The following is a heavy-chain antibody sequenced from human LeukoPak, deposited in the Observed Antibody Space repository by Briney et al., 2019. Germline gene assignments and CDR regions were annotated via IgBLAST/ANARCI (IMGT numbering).Heavy chain of an antibody. D-gene: IGHD5-12*01. Sequence: SETLSLTCTVSGGSISSYYWSWIRQPPGKGLEWIGYIYYSGSTYYNPSFKSRVTISVDTSKNQFSLKLSSVTAADTAVYYCARDLGDGYDFSYDYWGQGTLVTVSS. CDR2: IYYSGST. J-gene: IGHJ4*02. CDR3: ARDLGDGYDFSYDY. CDR1: GGSISSYY. V-gene: IGHV4-59*06.